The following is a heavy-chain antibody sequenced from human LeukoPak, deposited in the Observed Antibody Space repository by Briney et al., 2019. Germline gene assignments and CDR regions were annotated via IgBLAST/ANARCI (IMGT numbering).Heavy chain of an antibody. Sequence: SETLSLTCTVSGGSISSYYWSWIRQRPGKGLEGIGYIYYSGSTNYNPSLKSRVTMSVDTSKNQFSLKLSSVTAPDTAVCYCARDAGYSSSWYSDAFDIWGQGTMVTVSS. CDR3: ARDAGYSSSWYSDAFDI. CDR2: IYYSGST. D-gene: IGHD6-13*01. CDR1: GGSISSYY. J-gene: IGHJ3*02. V-gene: IGHV4-59*12.